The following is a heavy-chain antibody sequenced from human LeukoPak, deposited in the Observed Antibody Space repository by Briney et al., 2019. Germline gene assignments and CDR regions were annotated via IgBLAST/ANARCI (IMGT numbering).Heavy chain of an antibody. CDR2: IVVGSGKQ. Sequence: SVKVSCKASGFTFTSSAMQWVRQARAQRLEWIGWIVVGSGKQNDEQKFQERVTITRDMSTSTAYMELSRLRSEDTAVYYCAADGGNWNLPDYYYIDVWGKGTTVTVSS. CDR1: GFTFTSSA. D-gene: IGHD1-1*01. V-gene: IGHV1-58*02. J-gene: IGHJ6*03. CDR3: AADGGNWNLPDYYYIDV.